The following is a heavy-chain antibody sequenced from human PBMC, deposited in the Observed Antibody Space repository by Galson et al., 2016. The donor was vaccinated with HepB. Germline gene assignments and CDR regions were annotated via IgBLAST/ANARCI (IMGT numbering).Heavy chain of an antibody. D-gene: IGHD3-22*01. CDR1: GDSINGANNY. CDR3: ARESTDSRGNPAFDY. V-gene: IGHV4-38-2*02. Sequence: SETLSLTCTVSGDSINGANNYWGWIRQPPGKGLEWIGCMFHSGSAYYNPSLESRVTLSVDTSKNEISLRLTSVTARDTAVYYCARESTDSRGNPAFDYWGQGILVTVSS. J-gene: IGHJ4*02. CDR2: MFHSGSA.